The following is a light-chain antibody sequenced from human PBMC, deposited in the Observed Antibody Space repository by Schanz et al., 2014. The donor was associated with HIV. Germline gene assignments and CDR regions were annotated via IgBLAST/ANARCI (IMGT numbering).Light chain of an antibody. V-gene: IGLV2-14*01. CDR1: SSDVGGYKY. CDR3: GSYSSGDSHWV. CDR2: DVD. Sequence: SVLTQPASVSGSPGQSITISCTGTSSDVGGYKYVSWYQQYPGKAPKLIIFDVDNRPSGVSWRFSASKSGNTASLTISGLQAEDEADYYCGSYSSGDSHWVFGGGTKLTVL. J-gene: IGLJ3*02.